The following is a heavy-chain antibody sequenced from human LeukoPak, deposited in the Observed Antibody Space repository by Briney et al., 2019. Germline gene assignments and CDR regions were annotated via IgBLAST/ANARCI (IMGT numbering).Heavy chain of an antibody. CDR2: ISSSYI. J-gene: IGHJ4*02. CDR1: GFTVSSNY. CDR3: ATGITGTTLVY. D-gene: IGHD1-7*01. V-gene: IGHV3-21*01. Sequence: GGSLRLSCAASGFTVSSNYMSWVRQAPGKGLEWVSSISSSYIYYADSVKGRFTISRDNAKNSLYLQMNSLRAEDTAVYYCATGITGTTLVYWGQGTLVTVSS.